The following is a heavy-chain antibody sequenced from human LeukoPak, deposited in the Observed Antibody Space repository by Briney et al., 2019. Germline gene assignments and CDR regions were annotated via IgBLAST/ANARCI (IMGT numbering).Heavy chain of an antibody. CDR2: ISSSGSTI. CDR1: GFTFSSYD. Sequence: PGGSLRLSCAGSGFTFSSYDMNWVRQAPGKGLEWVSSISSSGSTIYYADSVKGRFTISRDNAKNSLYLQMNSLRAEDTAVYYCARDAGITMVRGAETLFDYWGQGTLVTVSS. J-gene: IGHJ4*02. CDR3: ARDAGITMVRGAETLFDY. D-gene: IGHD3-10*01. V-gene: IGHV3-48*03.